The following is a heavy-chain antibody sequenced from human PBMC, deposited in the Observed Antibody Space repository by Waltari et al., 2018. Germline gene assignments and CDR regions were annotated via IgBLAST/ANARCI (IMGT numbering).Heavy chain of an antibody. D-gene: IGHD5-18*01. V-gene: IGHV1-2*02. CDR3: ARVYSYGLRRDAFDI. CDR2: INPNSGGT. J-gene: IGHJ3*02. Sequence: QVQLVQSGAEVKKPGASVKVSCKASGYTFPGYYMHWVRQAPGQGLEWMGWINPNSGGTNYAQKFQGRVTMTRDTSISTAYMELSRLRSDDTAVYYCARVYSYGLRRDAFDIWGQGTMVTVSS. CDR1: GYTFPGYY.